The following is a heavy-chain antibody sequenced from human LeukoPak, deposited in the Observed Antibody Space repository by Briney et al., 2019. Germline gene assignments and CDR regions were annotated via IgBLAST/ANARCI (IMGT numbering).Heavy chain of an antibody. CDR3: ARDITGVSSDAFDI. CDR2: IYTSGST. D-gene: IGHD1-20*01. Sequence: QASETLSLTCTVSGGSISSYYWSWIRQPAGKGLEWIGRIYTSGSTNYNPSLKSRVTISVDTSKNQFSLKLSSVTAADTAVYYCARDITGVSSDAFDIWGQGTMVTVSS. V-gene: IGHV4-4*07. CDR1: GGSISSYY. J-gene: IGHJ3*02.